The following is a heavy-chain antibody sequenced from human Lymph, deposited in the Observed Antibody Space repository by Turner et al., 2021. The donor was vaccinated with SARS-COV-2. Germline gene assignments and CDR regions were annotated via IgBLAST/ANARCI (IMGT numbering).Heavy chain of an antibody. Sequence: QLQLQVSGPGLVKPSETLSLTCTVSGGSISSSNYYWGWIRQPPGKGLEWIGSMYSSGSTYCNPSLKSRVTISVDTSKNQFSLKLSSVTAADTAVYYCARQWSGYYPTPGYWGQGTLVTVSS. CDR3: ARQWSGYYPTPGY. CDR1: GGSISSSNYY. D-gene: IGHD3-3*01. CDR2: MYSSGST. V-gene: IGHV4-39*01. J-gene: IGHJ4*02.